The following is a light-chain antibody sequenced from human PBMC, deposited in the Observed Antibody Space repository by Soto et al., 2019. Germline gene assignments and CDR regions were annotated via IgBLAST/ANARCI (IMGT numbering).Light chain of an antibody. CDR3: QHFNNWPPELT. Sequence: EILMTQSPATLSVSPGERATLSCRASESVAGHLAWYQQKPGQAPRLLIHGASIRATGIPVRFSGSGSGTEFTLTISSLQSEDFATYYCQHFNNWPPELTFGGGTKVDIK. CDR2: GAS. J-gene: IGKJ4*01. CDR1: ESVAGH. V-gene: IGKV3-15*01.